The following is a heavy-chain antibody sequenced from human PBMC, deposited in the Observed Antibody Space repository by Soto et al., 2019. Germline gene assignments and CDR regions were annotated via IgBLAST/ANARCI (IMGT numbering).Heavy chain of an antibody. D-gene: IGHD2-15*01. CDR1: GYIFTRYT. CDR3: ARGYCSGGTCYSGWYLDL. CDR2: INAANGDA. Sequence: ASVQVSCKAFGYIFTRYTLYWVRQAPGQRLEWMGWINAANGDAKHSQNFQGRVTITRDTSATTGYMELSSLRSEDTAVYYCARGYCSGGTCYSGWYLDLWGRGTLVTVSS. V-gene: IGHV1-3*01. J-gene: IGHJ2*01.